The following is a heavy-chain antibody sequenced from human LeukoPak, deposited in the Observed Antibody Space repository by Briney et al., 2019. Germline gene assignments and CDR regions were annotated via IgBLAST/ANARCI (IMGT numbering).Heavy chain of an antibody. CDR2: ISSSSSYI. Sequence: PGGSLRLSCAASGFTFSSYSMNWVRQAPGKGLEWVSSISSSSSYIYYADSVKGRFTISRDNAKNSLYLQMNSLRAGDTAVYYCARDLYSSSWNTNWFDPWGQGTLVTVSS. D-gene: IGHD6-13*01. V-gene: IGHV3-21*01. J-gene: IGHJ5*02. CDR1: GFTFSSYS. CDR3: ARDLYSSSWNTNWFDP.